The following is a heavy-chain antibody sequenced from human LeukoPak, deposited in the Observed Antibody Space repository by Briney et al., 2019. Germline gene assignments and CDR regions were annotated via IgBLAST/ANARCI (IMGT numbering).Heavy chain of an antibody. V-gene: IGHV3-21*01. CDR2: IRSSSAYI. Sequence: GGSLRLSCAASGFTFRTYSMNWVRQAPGKGLEWVSSIRSSSAYIYYADSVKGRFTISRDNAKNSLYLQMNSLRAEDTAVYYCGRDLTTATTAYLHHWGQGTLVIVSS. D-gene: IGHD4-17*01. CDR1: GFTFRTYS. J-gene: IGHJ1*01. CDR3: GRDLTTATTAYLHH.